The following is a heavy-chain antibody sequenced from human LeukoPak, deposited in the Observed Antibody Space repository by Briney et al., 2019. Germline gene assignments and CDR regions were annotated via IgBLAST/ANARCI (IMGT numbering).Heavy chain of an antibody. Sequence: SETLSLTCAVYGGSFSGYYWSWIRQPPGKGLEWIGEINHSGSTNYNPSLKSRVTISVDTSKNQFSLKLSSVAAADTAVYYCAREADTAYGEPHFDYWGQGTLVTVSS. D-gene: IGHD5-18*01. V-gene: IGHV4-34*01. CDR2: INHSGST. CDR1: GGSFSGYY. J-gene: IGHJ4*02. CDR3: AREADTAYGEPHFDY.